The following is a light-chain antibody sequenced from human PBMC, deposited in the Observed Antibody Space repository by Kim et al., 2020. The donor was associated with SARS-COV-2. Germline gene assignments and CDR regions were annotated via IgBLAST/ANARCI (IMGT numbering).Light chain of an antibody. CDR1: QTVFKVY. V-gene: IGKV3-20*01. J-gene: IGKJ2*01. CDR2: QTS. CDR3: QQYGSLPPYT. Sequence: SPGEGATLSCRASQTVFKVYLARYQQRPGQTSRLLLYQTSNRATGIPDRFSGSGSATDFSLTISRLEPEDFAVYDCQQYGSLPPYTFGQGTKLEI.